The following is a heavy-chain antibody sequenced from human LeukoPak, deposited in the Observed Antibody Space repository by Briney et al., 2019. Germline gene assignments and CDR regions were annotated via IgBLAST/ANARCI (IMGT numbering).Heavy chain of an antibody. CDR1: DESFSGYF. CDR3: ARAGGIPASFDY. Sequence: SETLSLTCVVYDESFSGYFWSWIRQPPGKGLEWIGEINHSGSTNYNPSLRSRVTILVDTSKNRFSLKLNSVTAADTAVYYCARAGGIPASFDYWGQGTLVTVSS. D-gene: IGHD6-25*01. CDR2: INHSGST. V-gene: IGHV4-34*01. J-gene: IGHJ4*02.